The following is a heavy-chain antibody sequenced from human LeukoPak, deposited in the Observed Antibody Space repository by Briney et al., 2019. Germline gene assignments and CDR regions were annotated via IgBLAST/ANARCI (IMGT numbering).Heavy chain of an antibody. J-gene: IGHJ3*02. D-gene: IGHD3-10*01. V-gene: IGHV1-2*05. CDR2: INPNSGGT. CDR3: ARFLDGSGSSVI. CDR1: GYTFTGYY. Sequence: GASVTVSCKASGYTFTGYYMHWVRQAPGQGLEWMGRINPNSGGTNYAQKFQGGVTMTGDTYNRTAYMELTMPSSDDHRVYYCARFLDGSGSSVIWGQGTMVTVSS.